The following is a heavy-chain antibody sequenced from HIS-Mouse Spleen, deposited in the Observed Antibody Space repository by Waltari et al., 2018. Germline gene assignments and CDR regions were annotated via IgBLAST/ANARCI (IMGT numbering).Heavy chain of an antibody. CDR1: GYTFTGYY. CDR3: ARLAQRVVVTAHDAFDI. J-gene: IGHJ3*02. CDR2: INPNSGGT. V-gene: IGHV1-2*02. D-gene: IGHD2-21*02. Sequence: QVQLVQSGAEVKKPGASVKVSCKASGYTFTGYYMHWVRQAPGQGLEWMGWINPNSGGTNYAQKFQGRVTMTRDTSISTAYMELSRRRSDDTAVYYCARLAQRVVVTAHDAFDIWGQGTMVTVSS.